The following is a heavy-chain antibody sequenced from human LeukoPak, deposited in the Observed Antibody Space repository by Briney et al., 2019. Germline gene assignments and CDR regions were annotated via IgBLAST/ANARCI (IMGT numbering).Heavy chain of an antibody. CDR1: GFTVSSNY. J-gene: IGHJ4*02. Sequence: GGSLRLSCAASGFTVSSNYMSWVRQAPGKGLEWVSVSYTGGNTHYADSVKGRFTLSRDNSKNTVYLQMNSLRVEDTAMYYCASISDLLYYFDSWGQGTLVTVSS. CDR3: ASISDLLYYFDS. CDR2: SYTGGNT. V-gene: IGHV3-66*01.